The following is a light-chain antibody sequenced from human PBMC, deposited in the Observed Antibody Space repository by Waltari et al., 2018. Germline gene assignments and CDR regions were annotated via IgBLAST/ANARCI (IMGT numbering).Light chain of an antibody. CDR3: YHHDYSLT. Sequence: TVLTQSPGTLSLSPGERATLSFRASQSLGGNYLVRYQQKPGQPPRLLIYGVSRRATGVPDRFSGSGSGTDFTLTITRLEPEDFAVYYCYHHDYSLTFGGGTKVEI. CDR2: GVS. V-gene: IGKV3-20*01. CDR1: QSLGGNY. J-gene: IGKJ4*01.